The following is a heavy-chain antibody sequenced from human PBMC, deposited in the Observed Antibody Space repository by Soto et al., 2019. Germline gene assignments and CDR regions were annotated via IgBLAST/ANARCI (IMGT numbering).Heavy chain of an antibody. CDR3: ARHRPYTGYSETNWFDP. V-gene: IGHV5-51*01. J-gene: IGHJ5*02. Sequence: PGESLKISCKGSGYSFTSYWIGWVRQMPGKGLEWMGIIYPGDSDTRYSPSFQGQVTISADKSISTAYLQWSSLKASDTAMYYCARHRPYTGYSETNWFDPWGQGTLVTVSS. CDR1: GYSFTSYW. CDR2: IYPGDSDT. D-gene: IGHD5-12*01.